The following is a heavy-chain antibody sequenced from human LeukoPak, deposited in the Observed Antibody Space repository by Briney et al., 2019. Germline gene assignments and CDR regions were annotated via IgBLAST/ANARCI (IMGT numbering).Heavy chain of an antibody. D-gene: IGHD6-19*01. Sequence: ASVKVPCKASGYTFTSYGISWVRQAPGQGLEWMGWISAYNGNTNYAQKLQGRVTMTTDTSTSTAYMELRSLRSDDTAVYYCASAAGTLPPYYYYYGMDVWGQGTTVTVSS. J-gene: IGHJ6*02. V-gene: IGHV1-18*01. CDR1: GYTFTSYG. CDR3: ASAAGTLPPYYYYYGMDV. CDR2: ISAYNGNT.